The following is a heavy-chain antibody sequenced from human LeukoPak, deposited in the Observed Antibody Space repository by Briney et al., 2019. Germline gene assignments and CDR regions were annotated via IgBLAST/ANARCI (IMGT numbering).Heavy chain of an antibody. V-gene: IGHV3-48*01. D-gene: IGHD2-2*01. CDR3: ARGYPGYCSSTSCPFDY. CDR1: GFTFSSYS. CDR2: ISTSNTK. J-gene: IGHJ4*02. Sequence: GGSLRLSCAASGFTFSSYSMNWVRQAPGKGLEWVSYISTSNTKYYADSVKGRFTISRDNSKNTLYLQMNSLRAEDTAVYYCARGYPGYCSSTSCPFDYWGQGTLVTVSP.